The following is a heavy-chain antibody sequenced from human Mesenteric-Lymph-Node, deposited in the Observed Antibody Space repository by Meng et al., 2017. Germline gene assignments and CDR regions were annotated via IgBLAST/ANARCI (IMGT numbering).Heavy chain of an antibody. Sequence: ESLKISCEGSGFNFDDYPMHWVRQAPGKGLEWVSLISWGGDKTYYTDSVKGRFIISRDNSKNSLYLQMNSLRPEDTALYYCAKDFALKYYYDSSGFYHDYYYGMEVWGHGTTVTVSS. CDR2: ISWGGDKT. D-gene: IGHD3-22*01. CDR1: GFNFDDYP. CDR3: AKDFALKYYYDSSGFYHDYYYGMEV. J-gene: IGHJ6*02. V-gene: IGHV3-43D*04.